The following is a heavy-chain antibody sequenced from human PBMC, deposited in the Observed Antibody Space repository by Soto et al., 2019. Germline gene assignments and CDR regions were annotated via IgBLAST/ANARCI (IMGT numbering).Heavy chain of an antibody. D-gene: IGHD6-13*01. Sequence: ASVKVSCKASGYNFNGYFLHWVRQAPGQGLEWMGWINPNTGGTNYAQKFQGRVTMTRDRSISTTYMELSRLRSDDTAIYYCARGGYQLVPWFDSWGQGTLVTVSS. CDR2: INPNTGGT. V-gene: IGHV1-2*02. J-gene: IGHJ5*01. CDR3: ARGGYQLVPWFDS. CDR1: GYNFNGYF.